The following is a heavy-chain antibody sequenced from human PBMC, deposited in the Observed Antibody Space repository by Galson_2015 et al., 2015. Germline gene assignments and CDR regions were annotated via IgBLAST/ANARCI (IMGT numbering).Heavy chain of an antibody. CDR3: ARHVHYDLWGGHYTPAFGV. V-gene: IGHV4-39*01. CDR2: MHPSGNT. J-gene: IGHJ3*01. D-gene: IGHD3-3*01. CDR1: GDSIGISRYY. Sequence: SETLSLTCTVSGDSIGISRYYWGWTRQPPGKGLGWIGSMHPSGNTYYNPSLKSRLTLSIDTSRNQFSLRLTSVTAADTAVYFCARHVHYDLWGGHYTPAFGVWGQGTLVIVSS.